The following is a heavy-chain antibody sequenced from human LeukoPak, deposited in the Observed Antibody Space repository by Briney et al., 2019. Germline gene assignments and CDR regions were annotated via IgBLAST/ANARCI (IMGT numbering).Heavy chain of an antibody. CDR2: INTDGRTT. CDR1: GFTFSNSW. D-gene: IGHD5-18*01. Sequence: GGSLRLSCAASGFTFSNSWMHWVRQAPGKGLLWVSRINTDGRTTSYADSVKGRFTISRDNAKNTLYLQMNSLRGEDTAVYYCARGRGYTYANDYWGQGTLVTVSS. CDR3: ARGRGYTYANDY. J-gene: IGHJ4*02. V-gene: IGHV3-74*01.